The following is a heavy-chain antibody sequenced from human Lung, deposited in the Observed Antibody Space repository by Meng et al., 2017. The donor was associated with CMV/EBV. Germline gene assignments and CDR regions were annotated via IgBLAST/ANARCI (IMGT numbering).Heavy chain of an antibody. V-gene: IGHV1-18*01. D-gene: IGHD6-19*01. J-gene: IGHJ4*02. CDR2: ISAYNGNT. CDR1: GYTFTSYG. Sequence: ASVXVSXQASGYTFTSYGISWVRQAPGQGLEWMGWISAYNGNTNYAQKLQGRVTMTTDTSTSTAYMALRSLRSDDTAVYYCARGIVIAVAGTGVDYWGQGTLVTVSS. CDR3: ARGIVIAVAGTGVDY.